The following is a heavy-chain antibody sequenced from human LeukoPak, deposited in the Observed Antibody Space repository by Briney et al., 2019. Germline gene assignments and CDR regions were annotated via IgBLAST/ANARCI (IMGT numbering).Heavy chain of an antibody. D-gene: IGHD3-22*01. V-gene: IGHV3-30*03. CDR1: GFTFSSYG. J-gene: IGHJ3*02. CDR2: ISYDGSNK. CDR3: ARVSYDSRVDAFDI. Sequence: GRSLRLSCAASGFTFSSYGMHWVRQAPGKGLEWVAVISYDGSNKYYVDSVKGRFTISRDNAKNSLYPQMNSLRAEDTAVYYCARVSYDSRVDAFDIWGQGTMVTVSS.